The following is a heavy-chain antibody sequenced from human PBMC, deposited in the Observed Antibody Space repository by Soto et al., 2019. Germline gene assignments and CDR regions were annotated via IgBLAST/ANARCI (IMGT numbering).Heavy chain of an antibody. V-gene: IGHV4-34*01. J-gene: IGHJ4*02. D-gene: IGHD3-10*01. Sequence: SETLSLTCAVYGGSFSGYYWSWIRQPPGKGLEWIGEINHSGSTNYNPSLKSRVTISVDTSKNQFSLKLSSVTAADTAVYYCARGRKRSITMVRGARNFDYWGQGTLVTVSS. CDR3: ARGRKRSITMVRGARNFDY. CDR2: INHSGST. CDR1: GGSFSGYY.